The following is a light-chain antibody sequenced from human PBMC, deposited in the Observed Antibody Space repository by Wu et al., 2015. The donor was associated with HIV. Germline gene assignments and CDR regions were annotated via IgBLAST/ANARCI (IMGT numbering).Light chain of an antibody. CDR1: QSVNTN. V-gene: IGKV3-15*01. J-gene: IGKJ3*01. CDR3: QVYSDRPPIFT. CDR2: AAS. Sequence: EIVMTQFPATLSVSPGERATLSCRASQSVNTNLAWYQQKPGQVPSLLIYAASTRASGVPARFSGSGSGTEFTLTISSLQSEDFAVYYCQVYSDRPPIFTFGPGTKVDIK.